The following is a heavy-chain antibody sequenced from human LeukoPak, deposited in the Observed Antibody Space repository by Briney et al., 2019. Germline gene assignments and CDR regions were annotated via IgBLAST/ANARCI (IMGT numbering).Heavy chain of an antibody. J-gene: IGHJ4*02. CDR3: ARDSSGLDY. CDR1: GGSVCSGNYY. V-gene: IGHV4-61*01. Sequence: PSETLSLTCTVSGGSVCSGNYYWNWIRQSPGKGLEWIGYRDYSGSTFYNPSLKSRVTISVDTSKNQFSLKLTSVTAADTAVYYCARDSSGLDYWGQGTLVTVSS. D-gene: IGHD6-19*01. CDR2: RDYSGST.